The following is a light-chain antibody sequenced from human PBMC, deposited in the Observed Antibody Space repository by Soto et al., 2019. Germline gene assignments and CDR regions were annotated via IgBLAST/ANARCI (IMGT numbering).Light chain of an antibody. V-gene: IGLV2-14*01. CDR1: SSDVGGYNY. CDR2: DVS. J-gene: IGLJ1*01. CDR3: SSYTSRSTRV. Sequence: QSALTQPASVSGSPGQSITISCSGTSSDVGGYNYVSWYQQYPGKAPKLMIFDVSNRPSGISDRFSGAKSGNTASLTISGLQAEDEADYYCSSYTSRSTRVFRSGTKLTVL.